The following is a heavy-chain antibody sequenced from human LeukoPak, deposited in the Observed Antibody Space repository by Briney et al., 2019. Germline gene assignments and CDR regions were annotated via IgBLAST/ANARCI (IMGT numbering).Heavy chain of an antibody. Sequence: GGSLRLSCAASGFTFSSYAMSWVRQAPGKGLEWVSAISGSGGSTYYADSVKGRFAISRDNSKNTLYLQMNSLRAEDTAVYYCAKQPHTMIVVVTNFDYWGQGTLVTVSA. CDR2: ISGSGGST. V-gene: IGHV3-23*01. J-gene: IGHJ4*02. D-gene: IGHD3-22*01. CDR3: AKQPHTMIVVVTNFDY. CDR1: GFTFSSYA.